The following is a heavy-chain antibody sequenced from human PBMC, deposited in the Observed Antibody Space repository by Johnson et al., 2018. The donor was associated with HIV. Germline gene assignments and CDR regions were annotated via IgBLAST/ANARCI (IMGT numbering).Heavy chain of an antibody. CDR2: IWNGGST. Sequence: QVQLVESGGGLVKPGGSLRLSCAASGFTLSNYGMHWVRQAPGKGLEWVAVIWNGGSTGYADSVKGRFTISRDNAKNSLYLQMNSLRAEDTAVYYCARAPGWNDVWGAFDIWGQGTVVTVSS. CDR3: ARAPGWNDVWGAFDI. CDR1: GFTLSNYG. D-gene: IGHD1-1*01. V-gene: IGHV3-33*01. J-gene: IGHJ3*02.